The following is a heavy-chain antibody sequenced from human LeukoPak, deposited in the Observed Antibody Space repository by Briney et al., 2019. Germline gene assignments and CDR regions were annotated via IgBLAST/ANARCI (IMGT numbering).Heavy chain of an antibody. D-gene: IGHD6-19*01. CDR2: IYYSGST. CDR1: GGSISSSSYY. CDR3: ARAGGSSGWYGVGYYYYGMDV. V-gene: IGHV4-39*07. Sequence: PSETLSLTCTVSGGSISSSSYYWGWIRQPPGKGLEWIGSIYYSGSTYYNPSLKSRVTISVDTSKNQFSLKLSSVTAADTAVYYCARAGGSSGWYGVGYYYYGMDVWGQGTTVTVSS. J-gene: IGHJ6*02.